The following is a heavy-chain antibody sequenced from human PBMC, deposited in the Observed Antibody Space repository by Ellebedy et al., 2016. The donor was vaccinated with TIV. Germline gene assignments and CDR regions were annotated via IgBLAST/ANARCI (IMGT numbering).Heavy chain of an antibody. CDR3: ARMRSYGFSTPAY. CDR1: GYSISGGYY. D-gene: IGHD3-16*01. J-gene: IGHJ4*02. Sequence: SETLSLXXTVSGYSISGGYYWGWIRQPPGKGLEWIGSMYHSGSTYYNPSLKSRVTMSVDTSKNQLSLKVNSVTAADTGVYYCARMRSYGFSTPAYWGQGTLVTVSS. V-gene: IGHV4-38-2*02. CDR2: MYHSGST.